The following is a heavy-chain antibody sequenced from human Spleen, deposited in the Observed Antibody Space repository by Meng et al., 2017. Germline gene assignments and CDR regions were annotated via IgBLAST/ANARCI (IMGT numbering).Heavy chain of an antibody. CDR2: ITRSVSTM. Sequence: GESLKISCAASGFTFSDYYMIWFRQAPGKGLEWLSYITRSVSTMYYADSVKGRFTVTRDNAKNLLYLQMNSLRAEDTAVYYCAKDFSLGILNYFDYWGQGTLVTVSS. J-gene: IGHJ4*02. CDR1: GFTFSDYY. D-gene: IGHD7-27*01. V-gene: IGHV3-11*01. CDR3: AKDFSLGILNYFDY.